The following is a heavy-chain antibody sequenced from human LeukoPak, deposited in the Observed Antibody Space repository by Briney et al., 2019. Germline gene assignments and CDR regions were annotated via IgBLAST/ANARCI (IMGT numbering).Heavy chain of an antibody. CDR2: IYSSGST. Sequence: SETLSLTCAVYGGSFSGYYWSWLRQPAGKGLQWIGRIYSSGSTNYSPSLKSRVTMSVDTSKNQFSLRLTSVTAADTAVYYCARDLGFWSGPDYWGQGTLVTVSS. V-gene: IGHV4-4*07. D-gene: IGHD3-3*01. CDR3: ARDLGFWSGPDY. J-gene: IGHJ4*02. CDR1: GGSFSGYY.